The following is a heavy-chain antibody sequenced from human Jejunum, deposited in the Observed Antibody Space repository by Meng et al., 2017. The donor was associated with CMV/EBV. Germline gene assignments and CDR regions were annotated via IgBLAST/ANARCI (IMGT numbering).Heavy chain of an antibody. J-gene: IGHJ4*02. Sequence: VQLVGSGGGLVKLGGSLRLSCAASGFTFDDYYMNWIRQAPGKGLEWVSSVSSVSSYTNYADSVKGRFTISRDNAKNSLYLQMNSLRAEDTAVYYCARDRYCTNGVCYTHFDSWGQGTLVTVSS. CDR2: VSSVSSYT. V-gene: IGHV3-11*06. CDR3: ARDRYCTNGVCYTHFDS. CDR1: GFTFDDYY. D-gene: IGHD2-8*01.